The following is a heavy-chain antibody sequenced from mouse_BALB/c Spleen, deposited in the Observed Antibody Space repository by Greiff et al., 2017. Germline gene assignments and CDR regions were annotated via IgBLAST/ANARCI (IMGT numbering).Heavy chain of an antibody. V-gene: IGHV1S56*01. J-gene: IGHJ4*01. D-gene: IGHD1-1*01. CDR2: IYPGNVNT. Sequence: QVQLQQSGPELVKPGASVRISCKASGYTFTSYYIHWVKQRPGQGLEWIGWIYPGNVNTKYNEKFKGKATLTADKSSSTAYMQLSSLTSEDSAVYFCARRYGSSYDYAMDYWGQGTSVTVSS. CDR1: GYTFTSYY. CDR3: ARRYGSSYDYAMDY.